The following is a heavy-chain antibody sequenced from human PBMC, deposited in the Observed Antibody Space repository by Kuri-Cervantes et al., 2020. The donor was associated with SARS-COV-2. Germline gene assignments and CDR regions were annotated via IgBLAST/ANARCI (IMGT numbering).Heavy chain of an antibody. CDR1: GFTFSSYA. J-gene: IGHJ3*02. D-gene: IGHD3-22*01. CDR2: IKQDGSEK. CDR3: ARDRRYYDSSGSIDAFDI. Sequence: GESLKISCAASGFTFSSYAMSWVRQAPGKGLEWVANIKQDGSEKYYVDSVKGRFTISRDNAKNSLYLQMNSLRAEDTAVYYCARDRRYYDSSGSIDAFDIWGQGTMVTVSS. V-gene: IGHV3-7*01.